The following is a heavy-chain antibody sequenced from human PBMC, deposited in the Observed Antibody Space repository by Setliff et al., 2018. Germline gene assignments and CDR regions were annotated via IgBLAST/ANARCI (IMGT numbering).Heavy chain of an antibody. CDR3: ASDTNGQVGNYYYYYMDV. D-gene: IGHD1-1*01. J-gene: IGHJ6*03. V-gene: IGHV1-18*01. CDR2: ISVYSGNT. Sequence: ASVKVSCKASGYTFSSYAISWVRQAPGQGLEWLGWISVYSGNTDYAQNFQGRVTMTADTSTSTAYMELRSLRSDDTAVYYCASDTNGQVGNYYYYYMDVWGKGTTVTVSS. CDR1: GYTFSSYA.